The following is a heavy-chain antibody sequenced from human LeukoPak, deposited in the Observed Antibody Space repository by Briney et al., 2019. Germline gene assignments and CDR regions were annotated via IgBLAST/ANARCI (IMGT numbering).Heavy chain of an antibody. V-gene: IGHV4-59*01. CDR1: GGSISSYY. D-gene: IGHD1-26*01. J-gene: IGHJ4*02. CDR3: ARGNSGSYSQFDY. CDR2: IYYSGST. Sequence: SETLSLTCTVSGGSISSYYWSWIRQPPGKGLEWIGYIYYSGSTNYNPSLKSRVTISVDTSKNQFSLKLTSVTAADTAVYYCARGNSGSYSQFDYWGQGTLVTVSS.